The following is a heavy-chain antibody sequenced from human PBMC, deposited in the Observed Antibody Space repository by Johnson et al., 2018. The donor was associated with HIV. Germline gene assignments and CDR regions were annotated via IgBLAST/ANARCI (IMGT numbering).Heavy chain of an antibody. CDR3: ASGTRGAFDI. V-gene: IGHV3-9*01. Sequence: VESGGGLVQPGRFLRLSCAASGFTFDDYAMHWVRQAPGKGLEWVSGLSWNCCSIGYADSVTGRFANSRDNAKNSLYLQMNSLRAEDTAVYYCASGTRGAFDIWGQGTMVTVSS. J-gene: IGHJ3*02. CDR2: LSWNCCSI. CDR1: GFTFDDYA. D-gene: IGHD1-14*01.